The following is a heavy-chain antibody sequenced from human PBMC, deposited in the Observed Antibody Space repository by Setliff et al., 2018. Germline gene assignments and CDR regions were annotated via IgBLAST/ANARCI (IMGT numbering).Heavy chain of an antibody. J-gene: IGHJ6*03. D-gene: IGHD3-22*01. Sequence: GGSLRLSCAASGFTFSNYPMSWVRQAPGKGPEWVLGISGSGGSTYHADSVKGRFTISRDNSKNTLYLQMNSLRAEDTAEYYCAKGVVTSYYYMDVWGKGATVTVSS. V-gene: IGHV3-23*01. CDR1: GFTFSNYP. CDR3: AKGVVTSYYYMDV. CDR2: ISGSGGST.